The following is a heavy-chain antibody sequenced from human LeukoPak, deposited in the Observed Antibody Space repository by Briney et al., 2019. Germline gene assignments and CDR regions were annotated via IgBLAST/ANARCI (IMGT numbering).Heavy chain of an antibody. CDR3: AKPYYYGSRSYMDY. CDR2: ISGSGSTI. J-gene: IGHJ4*02. D-gene: IGHD3-10*01. Sequence: GGSLRLSCAASGFTFTSYEINWVRQAPGKGLEWVSYISGSGSTIYYADSVRGRFTISRDNSKNMLYLQMNSLRAEDTAVYYCAKPYYYGSRSYMDYWGQGTLVTVSS. V-gene: IGHV3-48*03. CDR1: GFTFTSYE.